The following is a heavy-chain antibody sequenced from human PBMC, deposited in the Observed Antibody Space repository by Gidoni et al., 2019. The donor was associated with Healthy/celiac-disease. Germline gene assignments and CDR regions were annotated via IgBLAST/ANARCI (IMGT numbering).Heavy chain of an antibody. Sequence: QVQLQESGPGLVKPSQPLSLTCPVSGGSIRSGGYYWSWIRQHPGKGLEGIGYIYYSGSTYYNPSLKSRVTISADTSKNQFSLKLSSVTAADTAVYYCARERDTGTYYYGMDVWGQGTTVTVSS. J-gene: IGHJ6*02. CDR1: GGSIRSGGYY. D-gene: IGHD5-18*01. CDR2: IYYSGST. CDR3: ARERDTGTYYYGMDV. V-gene: IGHV4-31*03.